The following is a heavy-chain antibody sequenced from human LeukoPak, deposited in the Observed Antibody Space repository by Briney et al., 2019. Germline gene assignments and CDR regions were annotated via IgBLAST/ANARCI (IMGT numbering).Heavy chain of an antibody. J-gene: IGHJ4*02. CDR3: ARTPSARLVPEDYFDY. CDR1: GFTFTSSA. CDR2: IVVGSGNT. Sequence: TSVKVSCKASGFTFTSSAVQWVRQACGQRLEWIGWIVVGSGNTNYAQKFQERVTITRDMSTSTAYMELSRLRSDDTAVYYCARTPSARLVPEDYFDYWGQGTLVTVSS. V-gene: IGHV1-58*01. D-gene: IGHD3-9*01.